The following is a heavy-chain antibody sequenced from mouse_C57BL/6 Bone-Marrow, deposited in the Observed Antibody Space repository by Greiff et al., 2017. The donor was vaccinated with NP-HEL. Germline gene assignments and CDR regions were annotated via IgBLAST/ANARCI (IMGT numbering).Heavy chain of an antibody. CDR1: GYAFSSSW. D-gene: IGHD3-1*01. CDR3: ARSGPDY. CDR2: IYPGDGYT. J-gene: IGHJ2*01. V-gene: IGHV1-82*01. Sequence: VQLQQSGPELVKPGASVKISCKASGYAFSSSWMNWVKQRPGKGLEWIGRIYPGDGYTNYNGKFKGKATLTADKSSSTAYMQLSSLTSEDSAVYFCARSGPDYWGQGTTLTVSS.